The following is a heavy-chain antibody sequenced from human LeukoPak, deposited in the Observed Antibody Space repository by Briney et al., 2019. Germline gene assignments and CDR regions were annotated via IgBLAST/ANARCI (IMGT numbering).Heavy chain of an antibody. Sequence: GGSLRLSCAASGFTFDDYAMHWVRQAPGKGLEWVSGISWNSGSIGYADSVKGRFTTSRDNANNFPYLQMNRLRGEDTAVYYCARDGGLHTNFDYWGQGTLVTVSS. D-gene: IGHD5-12*01. CDR2: ISWNSGSI. V-gene: IGHV3-9*01. J-gene: IGHJ4*02. CDR3: ARDGGLHTNFDY. CDR1: GFTFDDYA.